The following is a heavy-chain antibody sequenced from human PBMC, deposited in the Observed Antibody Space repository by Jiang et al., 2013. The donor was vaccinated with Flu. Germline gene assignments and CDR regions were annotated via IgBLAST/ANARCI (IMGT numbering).Heavy chain of an antibody. CDR3: ARGGQVAGTGWFDP. J-gene: IGHJ5*02. V-gene: IGHV4-59*12. CDR1: GASISDYY. D-gene: IGHD6-19*01. Sequence: PGLVKPSETVSLTCTVSGASISDYYWSWIRQPPGKGLEWIAYISYGGRTNYNPSLRSRVTISIDTSRNQFSLKLSSVTAADTAVYYCARGGQVAGTGWFDPWGQGTLVTVSS. CDR2: ISYGGRT.